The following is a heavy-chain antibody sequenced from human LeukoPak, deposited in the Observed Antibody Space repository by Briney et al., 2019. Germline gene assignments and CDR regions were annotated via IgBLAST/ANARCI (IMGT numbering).Heavy chain of an antibody. V-gene: IGHV5-51*01. CDR3: ARLGPRYFDWLLDY. CDR1: GYIFTSYW. CDR2: IYPGDSDT. Sequence: GASLKISCKGSGYIFTSYWIGWVRQLPGKGLEWMGIIYPGDSDTRYSPSFQGQVTISADKSISTAYLQWSSLKASDTAMYYCARLGPRYFDWLLDYWGQGTLVTVSS. D-gene: IGHD3-9*01. J-gene: IGHJ4*02.